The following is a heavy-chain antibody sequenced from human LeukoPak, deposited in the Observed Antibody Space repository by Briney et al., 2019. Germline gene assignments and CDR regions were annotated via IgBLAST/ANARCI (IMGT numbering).Heavy chain of an antibody. Sequence: SVKVSCKASGGTFSSYAISWVRQAPGQGLEWMGGIIPIFGTANYAQKFQGRVTITADESTSTAYMELSSLRSEDTAVYYCATRGGPEYQLPWYFDLWGRGTLVTVSS. D-gene: IGHD2-2*01. V-gene: IGHV1-69*13. J-gene: IGHJ2*01. CDR1: GGTFSSYA. CDR3: ATRGGPEYQLPWYFDL. CDR2: IIPIFGTA.